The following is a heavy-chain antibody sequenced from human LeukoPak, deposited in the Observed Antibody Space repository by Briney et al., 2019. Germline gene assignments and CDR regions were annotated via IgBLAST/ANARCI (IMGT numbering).Heavy chain of an antibody. J-gene: IGHJ4*02. CDR1: GFTFSYYA. D-gene: IGHD3-10*01. CDR2: IWSDGSNK. CDR3: ARELFSSGSCPDG. Sequence: QPGGSLRLSCAASGFTFSYYAIHWVRQAPGKGLEWVALIWSDGSNKYYADSVKGRITISRDNSKNTVYLQMNSLRAEDTAVYYCARELFSSGSCPDGWGQGTLVTVSS. V-gene: IGHV3-33*01.